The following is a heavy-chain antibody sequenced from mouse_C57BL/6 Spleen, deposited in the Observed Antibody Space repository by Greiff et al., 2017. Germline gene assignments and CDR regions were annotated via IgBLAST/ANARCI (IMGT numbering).Heavy chain of an antibody. Sequence: EVQVVESGGGLVKPGGSLKLSCAASGFTFRDYGMHWVRQAPEKGLEWVAYISSGSITIYYADTVKGRFTISRDNAKNTLFLQMTSLRTEDTAMYYCAKDYDYDVAYWGQGTLVTVSA. CDR1: GFTFRDYG. V-gene: IGHV5-17*01. CDR3: AKDYDYDVAY. J-gene: IGHJ3*01. CDR2: ISSGSITI. D-gene: IGHD2-4*01.